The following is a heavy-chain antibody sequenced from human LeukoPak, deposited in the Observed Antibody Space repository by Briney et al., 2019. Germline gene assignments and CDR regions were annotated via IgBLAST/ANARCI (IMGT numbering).Heavy chain of an antibody. J-gene: IGHJ4*02. V-gene: IGHV3-74*01. D-gene: IGHD3-22*01. Sequence: AGGSLRLSCAASGFTFSSYWMHWVRQAPGKGLVRVSRINSDGSSTSYADSVKGRFTISRDNAKNTLYLQMNSLRAEDTAVYYCAGRYDSSGYPLHWGQGTLVTVSS. CDR1: GFTFSSYW. CDR3: AGRYDSSGYPLH. CDR2: INSDGSST.